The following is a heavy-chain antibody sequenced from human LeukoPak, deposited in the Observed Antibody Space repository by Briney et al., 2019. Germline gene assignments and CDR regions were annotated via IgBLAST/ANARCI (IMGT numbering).Heavy chain of an antibody. V-gene: IGHV3-23*01. D-gene: IGHD6-19*01. CDR2: ISGIGGNS. CDR3: ANTPQWLVRPYYYYYGMDV. CDR1: GFTFSSYA. J-gene: IGHJ6*02. Sequence: WGSLRLSCAASGFTFSSYAMSCVRQAAGKGLEWVSAISGIGGNSYCADSVQRRFTISRVNPKHTLYLQMNRLRDEDTAVYYCANTPQWLVRPYYYYYGMDVWGQGTTVTVSS.